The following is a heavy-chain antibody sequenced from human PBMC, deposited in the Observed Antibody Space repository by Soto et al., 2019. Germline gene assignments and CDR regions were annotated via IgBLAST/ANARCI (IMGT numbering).Heavy chain of an antibody. J-gene: IGHJ4*02. D-gene: IGHD4-17*01. CDR2: MNLNSGNT. CDR3: ATPRYGDNVDY. CDR1: GYTFTSSD. V-gene: IGHV1-8*01. Sequence: QVQLVQSGAEVKKPGASVKVSCKASGYTFTSSDINWVRHATGQGLEWMGWMNLNSGNTGHPHKFHGRITMTRNTSISTAYMEISSLRSEDTAVYYCATPRYGDNVDYWGQGTLVTVSS.